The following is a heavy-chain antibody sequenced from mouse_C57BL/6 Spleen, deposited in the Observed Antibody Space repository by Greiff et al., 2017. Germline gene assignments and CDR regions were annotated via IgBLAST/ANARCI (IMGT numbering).Heavy chain of an antibody. CDR3: ARSIRAHYFDY. J-gene: IGHJ2*01. CDR2: IYPSDSET. V-gene: IGHV1-61*01. D-gene: IGHD3-3*01. Sequence: QVQLQQPGAELVRPGSSVKLSCKASGYTFTSYWMDWVKQRPGQGLEWIGNIYPSDSETHYNQKFKDQATLTVAKSSSTAYMPLSSLTSEDSAVYYCARSIRAHYFDYWGQGTTLTVSS. CDR1: GYTFTSYW.